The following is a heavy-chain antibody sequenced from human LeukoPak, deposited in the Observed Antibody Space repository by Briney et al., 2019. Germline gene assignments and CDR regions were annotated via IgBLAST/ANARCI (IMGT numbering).Heavy chain of an antibody. CDR1: GYTFTSYG. CDR3: ARDRVWFGELYPGDLDY. Sequence: ASVKVSCKASGYTFTSYGISWVRQAPGQGLEWMGWISAYNGNTNYAHKLQGRVTMTTYTSTSTGYMELRSPRSDDTGVYFCARDRVWFGELYPGDLDYWGQGTLVTVSS. J-gene: IGHJ4*02. D-gene: IGHD3-10*01. CDR2: ISAYNGNT. V-gene: IGHV1-18*01.